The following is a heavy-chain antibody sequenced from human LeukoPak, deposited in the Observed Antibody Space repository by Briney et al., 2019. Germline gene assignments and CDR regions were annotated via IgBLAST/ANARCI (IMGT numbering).Heavy chain of an antibody. CDR3: ARLRSDSSSWYLAY. Sequence: SETLSLTCTVSGGSISSSSYYWGWIRQPPGKGLEWIGSIYYSGSTYYNPSLKSRVTISVDTSKNQFSLKLSSVTAADTAVYYCARLRSDSSSWYLAYWGQGTLVTVSS. D-gene: IGHD6-13*01. CDR1: GGSISSSSYY. CDR2: IYYSGST. V-gene: IGHV4-39*01. J-gene: IGHJ4*02.